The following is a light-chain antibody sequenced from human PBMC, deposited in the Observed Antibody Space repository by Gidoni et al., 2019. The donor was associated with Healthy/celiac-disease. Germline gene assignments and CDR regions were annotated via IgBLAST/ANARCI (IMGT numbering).Light chain of an antibody. CDR1: QSVSSN. CDR2: GAS. Sequence: DIVLTQSTATLSLSQGERATLSCRASQSVSSNLAWYQQKPGQAHRPLIYGASTRATGIPARFSGSGSGTEFTLTISSLQSEDFAVYYCQQYNNWPLTFGGXTKVEIK. CDR3: QQYNNWPLT. V-gene: IGKV3-15*01. J-gene: IGKJ4*01.